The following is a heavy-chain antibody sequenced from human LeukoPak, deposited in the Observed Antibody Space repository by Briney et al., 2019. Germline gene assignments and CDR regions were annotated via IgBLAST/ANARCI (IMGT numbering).Heavy chain of an antibody. J-gene: IGHJ4*02. Sequence: HSGGSLRLSCAASGSTFSSYEMNWVRQAPGKGLGWVSYISSSGSTIYYADSVKGRFTISRDNAKNSLYLQMNSLRAEDTAVYYCARGIWAYYFDYWGQGTLVTVSS. D-gene: IGHD7-27*01. CDR3: ARGIWAYYFDY. CDR2: ISSSGSTI. CDR1: GSTFSSYE. V-gene: IGHV3-48*03.